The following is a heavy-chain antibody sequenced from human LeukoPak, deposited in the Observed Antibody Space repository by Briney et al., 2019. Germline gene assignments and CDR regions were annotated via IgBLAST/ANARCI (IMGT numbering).Heavy chain of an antibody. J-gene: IGHJ3*02. CDR2: ISDNGGNT. CDR1: GFTFLNYV. Sequence: GGSLRLSCAASGFTFLNYVMSWVRQAPGKGLEWVSSISDNGGNTYYADSVRGRFTISRDNSKETLYLQMNSLRAEDTALYYCAKSLFTSAHGSGRAFDIWGQGTMVTVSS. V-gene: IGHV3-23*01. CDR3: AKSLFTSAHGSGRAFDI. D-gene: IGHD3-10*01.